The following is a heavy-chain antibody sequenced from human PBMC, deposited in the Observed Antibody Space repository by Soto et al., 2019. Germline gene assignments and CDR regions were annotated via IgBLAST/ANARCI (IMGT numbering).Heavy chain of an antibody. V-gene: IGHV3-23*01. CDR3: AKGPWFGELDY. CDR1: GFTFSSYA. D-gene: IGHD3-10*01. Sequence: LGGSLRLSCAASGFTFSSYAMTWVRQAPGKGLEWVSIISGSGGSTYYADSVKGRFTISRDNSKNTLSLQINSLRVEDTAVYYCAKGPWFGELDYWGQGTLVTVSS. J-gene: IGHJ4*02. CDR2: ISGSGGST.